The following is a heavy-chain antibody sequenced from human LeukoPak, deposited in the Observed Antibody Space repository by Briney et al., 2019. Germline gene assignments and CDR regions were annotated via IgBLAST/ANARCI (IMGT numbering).Heavy chain of an antibody. CDR3: ARQPSGAIVGASIDY. CDR1: GFTFSSYS. Sequence: GGSLRLSCAASGFTFSSYSMNWVRQAPGKGLEWVSSISSSSSYIYYADSVRGRFTISRDNAKNSLYLQMNSLRAEDTAVYYCARQPSGAIVGASIDYWGQGTLVTVSS. V-gene: IGHV3-21*01. J-gene: IGHJ4*02. D-gene: IGHD1-26*01. CDR2: ISSSSSYI.